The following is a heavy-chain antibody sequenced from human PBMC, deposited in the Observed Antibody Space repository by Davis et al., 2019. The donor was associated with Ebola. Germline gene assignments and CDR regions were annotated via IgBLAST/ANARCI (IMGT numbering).Heavy chain of an antibody. D-gene: IGHD5/OR15-5a*01. Sequence: GGSLRLSCAASGLSVTDNYMSWVRQAPGKGLEWVSIMYPGGGTSYADSVKGRFTISRDNSKNTLYLQMNSLRAEDTAVYYCAKGTSGSTINWFDPWGQGTLVTVSS. J-gene: IGHJ5*02. CDR1: GLSVTDNY. CDR2: MYPGGGT. CDR3: AKGTSGSTINWFDP. V-gene: IGHV3-66*02.